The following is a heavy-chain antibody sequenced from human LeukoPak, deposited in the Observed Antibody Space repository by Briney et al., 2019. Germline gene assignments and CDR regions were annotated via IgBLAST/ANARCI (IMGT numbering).Heavy chain of an antibody. V-gene: IGHV3-7*03. Sequence: PGGSLRLSCVASGVTFSSSWMSWVRQAPGKGLEWVANIKEDGSEKYYVDSVKGRFTISRDNAKKSLYLHMNSLRAEDTAVYYCARAGHFDYWGQGTLVTVSS. CDR1: GVTFSSSW. J-gene: IGHJ4*02. CDR3: ARAGHFDY. CDR2: IKEDGSEK.